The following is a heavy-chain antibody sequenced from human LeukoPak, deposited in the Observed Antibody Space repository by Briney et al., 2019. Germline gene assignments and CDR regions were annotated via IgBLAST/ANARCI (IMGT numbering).Heavy chain of an antibody. V-gene: IGHV4-34*01. Sequence: SETLSLTCAVYGGSFSGYYWSWIRQPPGKGLEWIGEINHSGSTNYNPSLKSRVTISVDTSKNQFSLKLSSVTAADTAVHYCARQGYGSRYWGQGTLVTVSS. D-gene: IGHD3-10*01. CDR2: INHSGST. CDR1: GGSFSGYY. J-gene: IGHJ4*02. CDR3: ARQGYGSRY.